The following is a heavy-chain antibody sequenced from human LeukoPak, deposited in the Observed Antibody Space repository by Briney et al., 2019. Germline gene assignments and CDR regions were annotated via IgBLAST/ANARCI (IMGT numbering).Heavy chain of an antibody. Sequence: SETLSLTCAVYGGSFSGYYWSWIRQPPGKGLEWIGEINHSGSTNYNPSLKSRVTISVDTSKNQFSLKLSSVTAVDTAVYYCARRRGYFSWFDPWGQGTLVTVSS. V-gene: IGHV4-34*01. CDR3: ARRRGYFSWFDP. J-gene: IGHJ5*02. D-gene: IGHD3-22*01. CDR1: GGSFSGYY. CDR2: INHSGST.